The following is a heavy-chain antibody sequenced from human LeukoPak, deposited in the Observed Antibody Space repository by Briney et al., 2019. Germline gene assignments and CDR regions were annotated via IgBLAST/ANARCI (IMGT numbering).Heavy chain of an antibody. J-gene: IGHJ6*03. CDR2: IYHSGTT. Sequence: PSETLSLTCTVSGGSISSSSYYWGWIRQPPGKGLEWIGIIYHSGTTYYNPSLKSRVTISIDTPENQFSLKLSSVTAADTAVYYCARAYYDSSGYSFEPGDYYYYYMDVWGKGTTVTVSS. D-gene: IGHD3-22*01. CDR3: ARAYYDSSGYSFEPGDYYYYYMDV. CDR1: GGSISSSSYY. V-gene: IGHV4-39*02.